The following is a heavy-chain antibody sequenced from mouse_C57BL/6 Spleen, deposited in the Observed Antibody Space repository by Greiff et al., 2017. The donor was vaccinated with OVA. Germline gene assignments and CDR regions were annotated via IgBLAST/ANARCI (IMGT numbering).Heavy chain of an antibody. D-gene: IGHD2-4*01. CDR3: ARWDYDAWFAY. V-gene: IGHV1-54*01. CDR1: GYAFTNYL. J-gene: IGHJ3*01. Sequence: QVQLQESGAELVRPGTSVKVSCKASGYAFTNYLIEWVKQRPGQGLEWNGVINPGSGGTNYNEKFKGKATLTADKSSSTAYMQLSSLTSEDSAVYFCARWDYDAWFAYWGQGTLVTVSA. CDR2: INPGSGGT.